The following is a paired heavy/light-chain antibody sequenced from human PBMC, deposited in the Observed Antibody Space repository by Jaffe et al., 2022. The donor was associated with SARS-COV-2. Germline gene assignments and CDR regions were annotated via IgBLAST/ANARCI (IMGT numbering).Light chain of an antibody. CDR1: QSVSSSN. V-gene: IGKV3-20*01. CDR2: GAS. J-gene: IGKJ2*01. Sequence: ELVLTQSPGTLSLSPGERATLSCRASQSVSSSNLAWYQQKPGQAPRLLISGASSRATGIPDRFSGSGSGTDFTLTISRLEPEDFAVYYCQQYASPYTFGQGTKLEIK. CDR3: QQYASPYT.
Heavy chain of an antibody. J-gene: IGHJ6*02. V-gene: IGHV3-74*01. Sequence: EVKLVESGGGLVQPGGSLRLSCAASGFTFSSYWMHWVRQIPGKGLVWVSRINSDGSSTSNADSVKGRFTISRDNAKNTLYLQMNSLRAEDTAVYYCARGCSSPSCVQRGADVWGQGTTVTVSS. CDR2: INSDGSST. CDR1: GFTFSSYW. D-gene: IGHD2-2*01. CDR3: ARGCSSPSCVQRGADV.